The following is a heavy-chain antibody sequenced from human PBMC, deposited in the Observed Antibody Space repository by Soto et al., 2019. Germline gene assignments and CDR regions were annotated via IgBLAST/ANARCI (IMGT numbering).Heavy chain of an antibody. V-gene: IGHV4-39*07. J-gene: IGHJ4*02. D-gene: IGHD4-17*01. CDR1: GGSISSSSYY. Sequence: PSETLSLTCTVSGGSISSSSYYWGRIRQPPGKGLEWIGSIYYTGSTYYNPSLTSRAMMPVDTSKNQFSLKLSSVTAADTAVYYCARQEYGDYVFLDYWGQGTLVTVSS. CDR3: ARQEYGDYVFLDY. CDR2: IYYTGST.